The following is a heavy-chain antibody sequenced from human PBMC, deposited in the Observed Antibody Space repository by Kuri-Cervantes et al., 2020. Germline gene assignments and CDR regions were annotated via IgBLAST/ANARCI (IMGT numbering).Heavy chain of an antibody. V-gene: IGHV1-45*02. CDR3: ARGGTYSSGWFWPFDP. CDR1: GYTFTYRY. J-gene: IGHJ5*02. D-gene: IGHD6-19*01. CDR2: ITPFNGNT. Sequence: SVKVSCKASGYTFTYRYLHWVRQAPGQALEWMGWITPFNGNTNYAQKFQDRVTITRDRSMSTAYMELGSLRSEDTAMYYCARGGTYSSGWFWPFDPWGQGTLVTVSS.